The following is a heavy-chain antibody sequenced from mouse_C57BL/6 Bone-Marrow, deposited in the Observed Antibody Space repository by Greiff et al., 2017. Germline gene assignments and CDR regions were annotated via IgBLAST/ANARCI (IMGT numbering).Heavy chain of an antibody. CDR1: GFTFSSYT. Sequence: EVQLVESGGGLVQPGGSLKLSCAASGFTFSSYTISWVRQTPEKRLEWVAYISNGGGTTYYPDTVKGRFTISRDNAKNTLYLQMSSLNSEDTAMYYCARRATTETHWYFDVWGTGTTVTVSS. J-gene: IGHJ1*03. V-gene: IGHV5-12-2*01. CDR2: ISNGGGTT. CDR3: ARRATTETHWYFDV. D-gene: IGHD2-13*01.